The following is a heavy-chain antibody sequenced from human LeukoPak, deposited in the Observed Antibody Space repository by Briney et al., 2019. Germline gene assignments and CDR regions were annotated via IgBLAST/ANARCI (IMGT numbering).Heavy chain of an antibody. CDR3: ARVVYDILTGYYGNYYYYGMDV. CDR1: GYTFTSYG. Sequence: ASVKVSCKASGYTFTSYGMSWVRQAPGQGLEWMGWISAYNGNTNYAQKLQGRVTMTTDTSTSTAYMELRSLRSDDTAVYYCARVVYDILTGYYGNYYYYGMDVWGKGTTVTVSS. D-gene: IGHD3-9*01. J-gene: IGHJ6*04. V-gene: IGHV1-18*04. CDR2: ISAYNGNT.